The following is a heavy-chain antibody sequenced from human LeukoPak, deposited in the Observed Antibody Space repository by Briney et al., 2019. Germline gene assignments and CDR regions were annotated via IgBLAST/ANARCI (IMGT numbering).Heavy chain of an antibody. V-gene: IGHV1-2*02. CDR1: GYTFTDYY. CDR2: INPNSGGT. Sequence: ASVKVSCKAFGYTFTDYYIHWVRQAPGQGLEWMGWINPNSGGTKYARKFEGRVTLTRDTSITTAYMDLSRLGSDDTAVYYCARDGEYGTGSYYRGSFDYWGQGILVTVSS. D-gene: IGHD3-10*01. CDR3: ARDGEYGTGSYYRGSFDY. J-gene: IGHJ4*02.